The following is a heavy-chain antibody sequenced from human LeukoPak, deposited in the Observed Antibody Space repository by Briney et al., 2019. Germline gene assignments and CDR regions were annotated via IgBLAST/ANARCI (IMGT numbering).Heavy chain of an antibody. D-gene: IGHD4-23*01. CDR1: GFTFSSYS. V-gene: IGHV3-48*04. CDR2: ISSSGGTI. J-gene: IGHJ4*02. CDR3: ARDSSGQDGGNRH. Sequence: GGSLRLSCAASGFTFSSYSMNWVRQAPGKGLEWVSYISSSGGTIYYADSVKGRFTISRDNAKNSLYLQMSGLRAEDTAVYYCARDSSGQDGGNRHWGQGTLVTVSS.